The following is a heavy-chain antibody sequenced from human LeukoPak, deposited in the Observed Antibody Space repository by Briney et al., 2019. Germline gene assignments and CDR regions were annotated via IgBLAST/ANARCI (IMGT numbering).Heavy chain of an antibody. V-gene: IGHV4-59*11. CDR1: GGSISSHY. Sequence: SETLSLTCTVSGGSISSHYWSWIRQPPGKGLEWIGYIYYSGSTNYNPSLKSRVTISVDTSMNQFSLKLSSVTAADTAVYYCARAGRQLVNFYGYWGQGTLVTVSS. J-gene: IGHJ4*02. CDR3: ARAGRQLVNFYGY. D-gene: IGHD6-13*01. CDR2: IYYSGST.